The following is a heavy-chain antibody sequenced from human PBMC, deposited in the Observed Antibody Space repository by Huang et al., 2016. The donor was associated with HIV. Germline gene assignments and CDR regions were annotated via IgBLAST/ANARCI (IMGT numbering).Heavy chain of an antibody. CDR1: GYNFDSYW. CDR3: ARQGLWLRPTDPFDY. J-gene: IGHJ4*02. V-gene: IGHV5-51*01. D-gene: IGHD3-10*01. Sequence: EVHLVQSGAEVTEPGESLKISCQASGYNFDSYWIGWVRQMPGKGREWMVVIYPGDFDTRYDPSFQGQVTISADQSINTAYLQWRSLKASDTAIYFCARQGLWLRPTDPFDYWGQGTPVTVSA. CDR2: IYPGDFDT.